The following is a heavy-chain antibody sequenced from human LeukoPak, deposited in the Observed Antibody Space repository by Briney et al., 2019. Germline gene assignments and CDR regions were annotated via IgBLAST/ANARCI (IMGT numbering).Heavy chain of an antibody. CDR1: GFTFSDHY. CDR2: ISSSSDTR. Sequence: GGSLRLSCAVSGFTFSDHYMDWLRQAPGKGLEWVSYISSSSDTRYYADFVKGRLTISRDNAKNSLYLQMSNLRDEDAAVYYCARDGAVSGVYWYFDLWGRGTLVTVSS. D-gene: IGHD6-19*01. V-gene: IGHV3-48*02. CDR3: ARDGAVSGVYWYFDL. J-gene: IGHJ2*01.